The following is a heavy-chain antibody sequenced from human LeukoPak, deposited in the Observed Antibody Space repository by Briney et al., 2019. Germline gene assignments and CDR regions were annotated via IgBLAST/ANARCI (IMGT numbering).Heavy chain of an antibody. J-gene: IGHJ5*02. CDR3: ARVQSNNNWFDP. CDR1: GFTFSSYG. D-gene: IGHD4-4*01. V-gene: IGHV3-30*03. CDR2: ISYDGSKK. Sequence: GRSLRLSCAASGFTFSSYGMHWVRQAPGKGLEWVAVISYDGSKKYYADSVKGRFTISRDNSKNTLYLQMNSLRAEDTAVYYCARVQSNNNWFDPWGQGTLVTVSS.